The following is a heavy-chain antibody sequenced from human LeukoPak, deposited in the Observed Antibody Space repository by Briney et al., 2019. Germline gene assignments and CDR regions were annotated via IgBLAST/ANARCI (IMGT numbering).Heavy chain of an antibody. V-gene: IGHV3-7*01. CDR3: ARLILTRFTIAVAVHNRFDP. Sequence: GGSLRLSCAASGFTFSSYWMSWVRQAPGKGLEWVANIKQDGSEKYYVDSVKGRFTISRDNAKNSLYLQMNSLRAEDTAVYYCARLILTRFTIAVAVHNRFDPWGQGTLVTVSS. J-gene: IGHJ5*02. CDR2: IKQDGSEK. CDR1: GFTFSSYW. D-gene: IGHD6-13*01.